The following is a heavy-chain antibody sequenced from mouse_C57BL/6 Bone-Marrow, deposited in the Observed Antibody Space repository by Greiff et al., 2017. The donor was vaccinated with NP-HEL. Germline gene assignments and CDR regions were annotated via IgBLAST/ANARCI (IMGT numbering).Heavy chain of an antibody. CDR2: ISNLAYSI. D-gene: IGHD2-2*01. Sequence: EVKLVESGGGLVQPGGSLKLSCAASGFTFSDYGMAWVRQAPRKGPEWVAFISNLAYSIYYADTVTGRFTISRENAKNTLYLEMSSLRSEDTAMYYCARLGVTASHYYAMDYWGQGTSVTVSS. CDR3: ARLGVTASHYYAMDY. V-gene: IGHV5-15*04. CDR1: GFTFSDYG. J-gene: IGHJ4*01.